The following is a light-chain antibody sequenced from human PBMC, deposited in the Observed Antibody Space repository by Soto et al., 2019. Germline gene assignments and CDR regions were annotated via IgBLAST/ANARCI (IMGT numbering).Light chain of an antibody. CDR2: EVS. CDR1: SGNVGSYNL. Sequence: QSALTQPASVSGSPGQSITISCTGTSGNVGSYNLVSWYQHHPGRAPKLMIYEVSNRPSGVSNRFSGSKSGNTASLTISGLQADDEADYYCSSYTSGSTSVFGTGTKLTVL. V-gene: IGLV2-14*02. J-gene: IGLJ1*01. CDR3: SSYTSGSTSV.